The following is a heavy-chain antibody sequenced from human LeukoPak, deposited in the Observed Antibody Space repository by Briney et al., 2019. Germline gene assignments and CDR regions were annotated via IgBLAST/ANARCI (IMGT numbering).Heavy chain of an antibody. CDR2: IYYSGST. CDR3: AREDYYGGFGY. J-gene: IGHJ4*02. V-gene: IGHV4-61*01. D-gene: IGHD3-10*01. Sequence: SETLSLTCSVSSGSISSSSYYWSWIRQPPGKGLEWIGYIYYSGSTNYNPSLKSRVTISVDTSKNQFSLKLSSVTAADTAVYYCAREDYYGGFGYWGQGTLVTVSS. CDR1: SGSISSSSYY.